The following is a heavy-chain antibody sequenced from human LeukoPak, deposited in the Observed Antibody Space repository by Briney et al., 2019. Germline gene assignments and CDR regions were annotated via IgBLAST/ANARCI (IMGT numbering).Heavy chain of an antibody. Sequence: SETLSLTCTVSGGSISSYYWSWIRQPPGKGLEWIGYIYYSGSTNYNPSLKSRVTISVDTSNNQFSLKLSSVTAADTAVYYCARDLDSSGYSDYGGEGTLVTVSS. CDR2: IYYSGST. CDR1: GGSISSYY. CDR3: ARDLDSSGYSDY. D-gene: IGHD3-22*01. V-gene: IGHV4-59*01. J-gene: IGHJ4*02.